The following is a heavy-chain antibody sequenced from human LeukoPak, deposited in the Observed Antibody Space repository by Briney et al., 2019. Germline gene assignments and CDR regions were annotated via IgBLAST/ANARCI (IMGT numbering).Heavy chain of an antibody. Sequence: GGSLRLSCAASGFTFSSYDMHWVRQATGKGLEWVSAIGTAGDTYYPGSVKGRFTISRENAKNSLYLQMNSLRAGDTAVYYCARGQVYYDSSGYYINAFDIWGQGTMVTVSS. CDR3: ARGQVYYDSSGYYINAFDI. J-gene: IGHJ3*02. CDR2: IGTAGDT. CDR1: GFTFSSYD. D-gene: IGHD3-22*01. V-gene: IGHV3-13*01.